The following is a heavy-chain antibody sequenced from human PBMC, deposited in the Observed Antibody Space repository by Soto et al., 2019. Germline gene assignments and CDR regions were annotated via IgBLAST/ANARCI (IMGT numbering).Heavy chain of an antibody. CDR3: ARDQFGVAL. J-gene: IGHJ4*02. D-gene: IGHD3-3*01. CDR1: GGSISSYY. CDR2: IYYSGST. Sequence: PSETLSLTCTVSGGSISSYYWSWIRQPPGKGLEWIGYIYYSGSTNYNPSLKSRVTISVDTSKNQFSLKLSSVTAADTAVYCCARDQFGVALWGQGTLVTVSS. V-gene: IGHV4-59*01.